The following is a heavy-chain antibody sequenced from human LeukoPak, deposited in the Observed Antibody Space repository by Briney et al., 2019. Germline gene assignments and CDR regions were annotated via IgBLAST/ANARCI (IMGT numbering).Heavy chain of an antibody. Sequence: TGGSLRLSCAASGFTFSSYAMSWVRQAPGKGLEWVSAISGSGGSTYYADSVKGRFTISRDNSKNTLYLQMNSLRAEDTAVYYCAKARGYCSGGSCVGAGFDYWGQGTLVTVSS. CDR1: GFTFSSYA. CDR3: AKARGYCSGGSCVGAGFDY. D-gene: IGHD2-15*01. CDR2: ISGSGGST. V-gene: IGHV3-23*01. J-gene: IGHJ4*02.